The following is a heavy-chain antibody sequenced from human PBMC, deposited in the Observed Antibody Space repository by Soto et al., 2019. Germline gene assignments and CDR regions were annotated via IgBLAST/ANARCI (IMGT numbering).Heavy chain of an antibody. V-gene: IGHV3-23*01. Sequence: EVQLLESGGGLVQPGGSLRLSCAASGFTFSSYAMSWVRQAPGKGLEWVSAISGSGGSTYYADSVKGRFTISSDNSKNTLYLQMNSLRAEDTAIYYCAKEGYCSGGSCLGFDYWGQGTLVTVSS. CDR2: ISGSGGST. CDR1: GFTFSSYA. CDR3: AKEGYCSGGSCLGFDY. D-gene: IGHD2-15*01. J-gene: IGHJ4*02.